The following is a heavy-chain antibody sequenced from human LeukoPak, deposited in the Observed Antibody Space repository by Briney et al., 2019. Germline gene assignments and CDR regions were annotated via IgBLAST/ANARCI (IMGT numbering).Heavy chain of an antibody. V-gene: IGHV4-30-4*01. J-gene: IGHJ4*02. CDR2: IYYSGST. CDR1: GGSISSGDYY. Sequence: SETLSLTCTVSGGSISSGDYYWSWIRQPPGKGLEWIGYIYYSGSTYYNPSLKSRVTISVDTSKNQFSLKLSSVTAADTAVYYCARAEIDYVWGRYRYLSYWGQGTLVTVSS. D-gene: IGHD3-16*02. CDR3: ARAEIDYVWGRYRYLSY.